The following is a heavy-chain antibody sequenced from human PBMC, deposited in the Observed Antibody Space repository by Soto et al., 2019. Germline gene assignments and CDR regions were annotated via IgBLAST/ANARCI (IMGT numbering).Heavy chain of an antibody. CDR2: ITNGGLNT. V-gene: IGHV3-23*01. CDR3: AKGSASGSPYYFDF. CDR1: GFSFSRYA. J-gene: IGHJ4*02. D-gene: IGHD6-25*01. Sequence: DVQLLESGGGLVQPGGSLRLSCAGSGFSFSRYAMSWLRQTPGTGLEWVAGITNGGLNTDSADSVKGRFTISRDNSKSTLYLQMNSLRAEDTAVYFCAKGSASGSPYYFDFWGQGTLVAVSS.